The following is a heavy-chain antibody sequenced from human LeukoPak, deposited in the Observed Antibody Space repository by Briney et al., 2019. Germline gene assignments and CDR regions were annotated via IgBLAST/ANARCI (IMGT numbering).Heavy chain of an antibody. V-gene: IGHV3-23*01. CDR3: AKDMVRGVITTNDY. D-gene: IGHD3-10*01. Sequence: GGSLRLSCAVSGFTFSSYAMSWVRQAPGGGLEWVSAISGSGGRTYYADSVKGRFTISRDNSKNTLYLQMNSLRDEDTAVYYCAKDMVRGVITTNDYWGQGTLVTVSS. J-gene: IGHJ4*02. CDR1: GFTFSSYA. CDR2: ISGSGGRT.